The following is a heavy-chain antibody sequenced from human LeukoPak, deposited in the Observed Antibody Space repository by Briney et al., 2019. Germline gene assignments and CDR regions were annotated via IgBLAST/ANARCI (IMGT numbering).Heavy chain of an antibody. V-gene: IGHV4-61*01. CDR3: ARVRSGPRYAFDI. D-gene: IGHD2-15*01. CDR2: IYYSGST. Sequence: SETLSLTCTVSGGSIRSGTDYWSWIRQPPGKGLEWIGYIYYSGSTNYNPSLKSRVTISVDTSKNQFSLKLSSVTAADTAVYYCARVRSGPRYAFDIWGQGTMVTVSS. J-gene: IGHJ3*02. CDR1: GGSIRSGTDY.